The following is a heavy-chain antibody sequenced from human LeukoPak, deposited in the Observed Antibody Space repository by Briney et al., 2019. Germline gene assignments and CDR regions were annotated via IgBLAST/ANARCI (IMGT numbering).Heavy chain of an antibody. J-gene: IGHJ4*02. CDR2: INPNSGGT. Sequence: ASVKVSCKASGYTFTGYYMHWVRQAPGQGLEWMGWINPNSGGTNYAQKFQGRVTMTRDTSISTAYMELSRLRSDDTAVYYCARNGVPRFLGDLDYWSQGTLVTVSS. CDR1: GYTFTGYY. V-gene: IGHV1-2*02. D-gene: IGHD2-21*02. CDR3: ARNGVPRFLGDLDY.